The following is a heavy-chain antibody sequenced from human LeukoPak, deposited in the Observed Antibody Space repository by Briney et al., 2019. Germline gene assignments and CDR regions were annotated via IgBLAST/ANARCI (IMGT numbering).Heavy chain of an antibody. J-gene: IGHJ4*02. V-gene: IGHV4-39*01. CDR2: IYYSGST. CDR3: ARLVDIVATTEPRIDY. CDR1: GGSISSSSYY. D-gene: IGHD5-12*01. Sequence: PSETLSLTCTVSGGSISSSSYYWGWIRQPPGKGLEWIGSIYYSGSTYYNPSLKSRATISVDTSKNQSSLKLSSVTAADTAVYYCARLVDIVATTEPRIDYWGQGTLVTVSS.